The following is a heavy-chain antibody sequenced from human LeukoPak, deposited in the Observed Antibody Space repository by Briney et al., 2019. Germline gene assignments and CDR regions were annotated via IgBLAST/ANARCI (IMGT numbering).Heavy chain of an antibody. Sequence: PGRSLRLSCAASGFTFSSYGMHWVRQAPGKGLEWVAVIWYDGSNKYYADSVKGRFTISRDNSKNTLYLQMNSLRAEDTAVYYCAKDRERLRPSGAFDIWGQGTMVTVSS. CDR3: AKDRERLRPSGAFDI. CDR1: GFTFSSYG. V-gene: IGHV3-33*06. J-gene: IGHJ3*02. CDR2: IWYDGSNK. D-gene: IGHD6-25*01.